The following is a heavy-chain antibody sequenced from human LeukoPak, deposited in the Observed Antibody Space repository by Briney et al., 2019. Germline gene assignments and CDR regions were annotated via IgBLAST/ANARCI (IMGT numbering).Heavy chain of an antibody. J-gene: IGHJ4*02. D-gene: IGHD1-26*01. CDR1: GGSISSYY. CDR2: IYTSGST. Sequence: ASETLSLTRTVSGGSISSYYWSWIRQPAGKGLEWIGRIYTSGSTNYNPSLKSRVTMSVDTSKNQFSLKLSSVTAADTAVYYCARSVADWELLGNYFDYWGQGTLVTVSS. V-gene: IGHV4-4*07. CDR3: ARSVADWELLGNYFDY.